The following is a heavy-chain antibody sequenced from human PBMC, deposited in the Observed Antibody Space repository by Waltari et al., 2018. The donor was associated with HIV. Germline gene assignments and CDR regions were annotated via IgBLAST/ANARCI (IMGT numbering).Heavy chain of an antibody. CDR2: ASRSGST. CDR1: GYSISSDYY. V-gene: IGHV4-38-2*01. Sequence: QVQLHESGPGMVKPSETLSLTCAASGYSISSDYYWGWLRQPPGKGLEWIGSASRSGSTYYSPSLKSRVTISLDTSKNQFSLKLNSVAAADTAVYYCGSGSRRGHSHGIDYWGQGTLVTVSS. D-gene: IGHD5-18*01. J-gene: IGHJ4*02. CDR3: GSGSRRGHSHGIDY.